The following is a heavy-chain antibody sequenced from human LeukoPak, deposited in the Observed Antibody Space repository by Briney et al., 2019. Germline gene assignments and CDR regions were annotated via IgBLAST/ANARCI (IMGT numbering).Heavy chain of an antibody. CDR3: ARDRLRIFGVVTYMFDY. D-gene: IGHD3-3*01. Sequence: GGSLRLSCAASGFTFSDYYMSWIRQAPGKGLEWVSYISSSGSTIYYADSVKGRFTISRDNAKSSLYLQMNSLRAEDTAVYYCARDRLRIFGVVTYMFDYWGQGTLVTVSS. V-gene: IGHV3-11*01. J-gene: IGHJ4*02. CDR2: ISSSGSTI. CDR1: GFTFSDYY.